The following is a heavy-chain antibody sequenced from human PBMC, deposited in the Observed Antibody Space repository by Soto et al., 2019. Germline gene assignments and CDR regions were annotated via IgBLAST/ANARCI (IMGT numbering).Heavy chain of an antibody. CDR2: ISSSSSYI. J-gene: IGHJ6*04. D-gene: IGHD6-6*01. Sequence: GGSLKLSCAASGFTFSSYSMNWVRQAPGKGLEWVSSISSSSSYIYYADSVKGRFTISRDNAKNSLYLQMNSLRAEDTAVYYCARTSSIAARGDVWGKGTTVTVSS. CDR3: ARTSSIAARGDV. CDR1: GFTFSSYS. V-gene: IGHV3-21*01.